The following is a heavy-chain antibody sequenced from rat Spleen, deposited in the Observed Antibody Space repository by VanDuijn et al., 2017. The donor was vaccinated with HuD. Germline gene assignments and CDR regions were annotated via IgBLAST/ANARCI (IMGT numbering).Heavy chain of an antibody. CDR2: IWDDGTT. J-gene: IGHJ2*01. Sequence: QVQLKETGPGLVQPSQTLSLTCTVSGFSLTNYGVSWVRQPPGKGLEWMGGIWDDGTTSYNSALKSRLSISRDASKSQVFLKINSLQTEDTAFYFCTGISGDYWGQGVMVTVSS. D-gene: IGHD1-1*01. V-gene: IGHV2-13*01. CDR1: GFSLTNYG. CDR3: TGISGDY.